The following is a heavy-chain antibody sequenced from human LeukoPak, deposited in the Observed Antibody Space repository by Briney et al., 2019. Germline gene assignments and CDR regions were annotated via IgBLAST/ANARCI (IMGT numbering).Heavy chain of an antibody. D-gene: IGHD3-10*01. Sequence: GASVKVSCKASGYTFTSYDINWVRQATGQGLEWMGWMNPNSGNTGYAQKVQGRVTMTRNTSISTAYMELSSLRSEDTAVYYCARIVVRDLNWFDPWGQGTLVTVSS. CDR2: MNPNSGNT. V-gene: IGHV1-8*01. CDR1: GYTFTSYD. J-gene: IGHJ5*02. CDR3: ARIVVRDLNWFDP.